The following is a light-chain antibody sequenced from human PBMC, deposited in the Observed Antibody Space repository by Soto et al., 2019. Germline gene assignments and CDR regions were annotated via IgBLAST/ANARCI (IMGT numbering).Light chain of an antibody. CDR2: DVS. CDR1: SSDVGGYNY. CDR3: SSYTSSSTPVV. V-gene: IGLV2-14*01. J-gene: IGLJ2*01. Sequence: QSVLTQPASVSGSPGQSITISCTGTSSDVGGYNYVSWYQQHPGEAPKLMIYDVSNRPSGVSNRFSGSKSGNTASLTISGLQAEEEADYYCSSYTSSSTPVVFGGGTKLTVL.